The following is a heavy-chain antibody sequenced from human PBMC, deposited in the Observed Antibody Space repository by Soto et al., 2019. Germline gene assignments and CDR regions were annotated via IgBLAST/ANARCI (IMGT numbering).Heavy chain of an antibody. Sequence: QVQLVQSGAEVKKPGSSVKVSCKASGGTFSSYAISWVRQAPGQGLEWMGGIIPIFGTANYAQKLQGRVTITADEAPSTAYMELSSLRAEDTAVYYCARPLTGPTMAAFDIWGQGTMVTVSS. J-gene: IGHJ3*02. CDR1: GGTFSSYA. CDR2: IIPIFGTA. CDR3: ARPLTGPTMAAFDI. V-gene: IGHV1-69*01. D-gene: IGHD1-7*01.